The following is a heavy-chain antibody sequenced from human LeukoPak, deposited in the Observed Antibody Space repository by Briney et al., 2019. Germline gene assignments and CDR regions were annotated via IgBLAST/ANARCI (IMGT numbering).Heavy chain of an antibody. CDR2: FYYSGST. CDR3: ARRLKGAGNTRDPWFDP. CDR1: GGSISSYY. D-gene: IGHD5-24*01. J-gene: IGHJ5*02. Sequence: KPSETLSLTCTVSGGSISSYYWSWIRQPPGKGLEWIGYFYYSGSTNYNPSLKSRVTMSVDTSKNHFSLKLSSVTAADTAVYYCARRLKGAGNTRDPWFDPWGQGTLVTVSS. V-gene: IGHV4-59*08.